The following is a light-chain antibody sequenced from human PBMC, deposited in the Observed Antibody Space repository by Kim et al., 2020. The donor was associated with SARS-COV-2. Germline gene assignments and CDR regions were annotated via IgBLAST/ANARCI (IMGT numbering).Light chain of an antibody. CDR1: QSVASTY. J-gene: IGKJ4*01. CDR2: GAS. V-gene: IGKV3-20*01. CDR3: QQYGSLVT. Sequence: EIVLTQSPGALSLSPGERVTLSCRASQSVASTYLAWYQQKPGQAPRLLIYGASSRATGIPDRFSGSGSGTDFTLSISRLEPEDFAVYYCQQYGSLVTFGGGTKVDIK.